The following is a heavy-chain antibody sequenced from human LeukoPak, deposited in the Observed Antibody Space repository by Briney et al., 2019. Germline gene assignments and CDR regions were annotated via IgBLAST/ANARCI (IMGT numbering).Heavy chain of an antibody. D-gene: IGHD2/OR15-2a*01. V-gene: IGHV3-23*01. CDR1: GFTFSSYA. CDR2: ISGSGGST. Sequence: PGGSLRLSCAASGFTFSSYAMSWVRQAPGKGLEWVSAISGSGGSTYYADSVKGRFTISRDNSKNTVFLQMTSLGAEDTAIYYCARVEGGNHFDYWGQGTLVSVSS. CDR3: ARVEGGNHFDY. J-gene: IGHJ4*02.